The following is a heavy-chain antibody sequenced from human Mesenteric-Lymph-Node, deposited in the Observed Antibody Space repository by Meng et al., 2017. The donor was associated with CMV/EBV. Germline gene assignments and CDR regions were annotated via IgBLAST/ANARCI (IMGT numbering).Heavy chain of an antibody. CDR3: TTRDYGGEGSSDS. V-gene: IGHV1-2*02. Sequence: ASVKVSCKTSGYTFTGRFIHWVRQAPGQGLEWVGWIDLYGGGTKYAEGFQGRVTMTSDTSISTSYMELSRLTSDDTAVYYCTTRDYGGEGSSDSWGQGTLVTVSS. J-gene: IGHJ4*02. CDR1: GYTFTGRF. CDR2: IDLYGGGT. D-gene: IGHD4/OR15-4a*01.